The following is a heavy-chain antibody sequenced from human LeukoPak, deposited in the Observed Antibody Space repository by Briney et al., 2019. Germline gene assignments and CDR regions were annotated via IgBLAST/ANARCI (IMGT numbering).Heavy chain of an antibody. J-gene: IGHJ1*01. CDR1: GGSISSYY. D-gene: IGHD6-19*01. Sequence: SETLSLTCTASGGSISSYYWGWIRQPPGKGLEWIGYIYYSGSTNYNPSLKSRVTISVDTSKNQFSLKLSSVTAADTAVYYCALAVAGTYQPKYFQHWGQGTLVTVSS. V-gene: IGHV4-59*08. CDR3: ALAVAGTYQPKYFQH. CDR2: IYYSGST.